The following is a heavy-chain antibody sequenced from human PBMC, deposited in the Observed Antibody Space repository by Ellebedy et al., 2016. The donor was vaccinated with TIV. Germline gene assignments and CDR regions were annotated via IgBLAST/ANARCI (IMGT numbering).Heavy chain of an antibody. D-gene: IGHD2-2*02. V-gene: IGHV3-23*01. CDR1: GFTFSSYA. CDR2: IRGSGVST. J-gene: IGHJ1*01. Sequence: GESLKISXAASGFTFSSYAMSWVRQAPGKGLEWVSAIRGSGVSTYYADSVKGRFTISRDNSKNTLYLQMNSLRAEDTAVYYCAKDPGYRSSTSCYRYFQHWGQGTLVTVSS. CDR3: AKDPGYRSSTSCYRYFQH.